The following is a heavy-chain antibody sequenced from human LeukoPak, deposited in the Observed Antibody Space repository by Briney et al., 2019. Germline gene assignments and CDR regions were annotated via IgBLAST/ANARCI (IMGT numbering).Heavy chain of an antibody. J-gene: IGHJ4*02. CDR2: INAGNGNT. CDR3: ARGSRSVRGLSPSYPSGY. D-gene: IGHD3-16*01. CDR1: GYTFTSYA. Sequence: VASVKVSCKASGYTFTSYAMHWVRQAPGQRLEWMGWINAGNGNTKYSQKFQGRVTITRDTSASTAYMELSSLRSEDTAVYYCARGSRSVRGLSPSYPSGYWGQGTLVTVSS. V-gene: IGHV1-3*01.